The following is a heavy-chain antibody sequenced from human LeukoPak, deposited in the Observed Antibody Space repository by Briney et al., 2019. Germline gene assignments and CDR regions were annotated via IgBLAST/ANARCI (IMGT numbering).Heavy chain of an antibody. V-gene: IGHV3-7*01. CDR3: ARWDDLFLIDF. CDR1: GFTFSSYW. D-gene: IGHD3-9*01. Sequence: GGSLRLSCAASGFTFSSYWMNWARQAPGKGLEWVASINHNGNVNYYVDSVKGRFTISRGNAKNSLDLQMNSLRAEDTAVYYCARWDDLFLIDFWGQGTLVTVSS. CDR2: INHNGNVN. J-gene: IGHJ4*02.